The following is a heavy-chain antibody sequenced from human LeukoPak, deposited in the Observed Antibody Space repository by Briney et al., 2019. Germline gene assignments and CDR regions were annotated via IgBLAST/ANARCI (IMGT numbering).Heavy chain of an antibody. V-gene: IGHV1-2*02. CDR3: AREHRMPHGAFDI. D-gene: IGHD2-15*01. Sequence: ASVKVSCKASGYTFSGFYMHWVRQAPGQGLEWMGWINPNSGGTNYAQKFQGRVTMTRDTSISTAYMELSSLRSDDTAVYYCAREHRMPHGAFDIWGQGTMVTVSS. CDR1: GYTFSGFY. CDR2: INPNSGGT. J-gene: IGHJ3*02.